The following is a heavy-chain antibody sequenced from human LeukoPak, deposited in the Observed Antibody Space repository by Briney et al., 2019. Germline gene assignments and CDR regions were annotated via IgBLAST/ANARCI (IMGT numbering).Heavy chain of an antibody. Sequence: SETLSLTCAVYGGSFSGYYWSWIRQPPGKGLEWIGEINHSGSTNYNPSLKSRVTISVDTSKNQFSLKLSSVTAADAAVYYCARVWELSDAFDIWGQGTMVTVSS. CDR3: ARVWELSDAFDI. CDR2: INHSGST. CDR1: GGSFSGYY. V-gene: IGHV4-34*01. J-gene: IGHJ3*02. D-gene: IGHD1-26*01.